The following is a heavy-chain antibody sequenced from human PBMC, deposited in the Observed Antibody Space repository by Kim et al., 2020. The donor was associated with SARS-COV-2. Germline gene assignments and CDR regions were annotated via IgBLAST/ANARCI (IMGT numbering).Heavy chain of an antibody. CDR2: INHSGST. CDR1: GGSFSGYY. Sequence: SETLSLTCAVYGGSFSGYYWSWIRQPPGKGLEWIGEINHSGSTNYNPSLKSRVTISVDTSKNQFSLKLSSVTAADTAVYYCARESITMVRGGGTNWFDPWGQGTLVTVSS. D-gene: IGHD3-10*01. J-gene: IGHJ5*02. V-gene: IGHV4-34*01. CDR3: ARESITMVRGGGTNWFDP.